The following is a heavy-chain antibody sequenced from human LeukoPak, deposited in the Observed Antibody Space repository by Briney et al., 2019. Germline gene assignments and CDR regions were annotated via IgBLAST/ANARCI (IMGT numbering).Heavy chain of an antibody. CDR3: ARDYGEYYYDSSGYYGGFDY. J-gene: IGHJ4*02. Sequence: GGSLRLSCEASGFTFSNYWMSWVRQAPGKGLEWVAKIKEDGSEKYYVDSVKGRFTISRDNAKNSLYLQMNSLRAEDTAVYYCARDYGEYYYDSSGYYGGFDYWGQGTLVTVSS. V-gene: IGHV3-7*01. D-gene: IGHD3-22*01. CDR1: GFTFSNYW. CDR2: IKEDGSEK.